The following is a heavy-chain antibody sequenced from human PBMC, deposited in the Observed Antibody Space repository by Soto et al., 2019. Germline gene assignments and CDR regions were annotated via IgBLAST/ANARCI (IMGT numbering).Heavy chain of an antibody. CDR1: GGSFSGYY. D-gene: IGHD6-13*01. J-gene: IGHJ6*02. Sequence: SETLSLTCAVYGGSFSGYYWSWIRQPPGKGLEWIGEINHSGSTNYNPSLKSRVTISVDTSKNQFSLELSSVTAADTAVYYCARNEERGYSSSWYKYYYYYGMDVWGQGTTVTVSS. V-gene: IGHV4-34*01. CDR2: INHSGST. CDR3: ARNEERGYSSSWYKYYYYYGMDV.